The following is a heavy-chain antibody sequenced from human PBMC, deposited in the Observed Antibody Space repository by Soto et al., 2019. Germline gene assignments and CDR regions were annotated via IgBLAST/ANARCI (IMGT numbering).Heavy chain of an antibody. CDR2: ISYDGSNK. D-gene: IGHD4-17*01. Sequence: GGSLRLSCAASGFTFSSYGMHWVRQAPGKGLEWVAVISYDGSNKYYADSVKGRFAISRDNSKNTLYLQMNSLRAEDTAVYYCAKDRTRYDYGDYLDYGMDVWGQGTTVTVSS. J-gene: IGHJ6*02. CDR1: GFTFSSYG. CDR3: AKDRTRYDYGDYLDYGMDV. V-gene: IGHV3-30*18.